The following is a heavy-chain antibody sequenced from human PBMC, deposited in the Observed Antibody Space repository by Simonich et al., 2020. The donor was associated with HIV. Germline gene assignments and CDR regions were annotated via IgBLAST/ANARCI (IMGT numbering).Heavy chain of an antibody. CDR1: GGAFSGYF. Sequence: QVQLQQWGAGLLKPSETLSLTCAVYGGAFSGYFWTWIRQPPGKGLEWIGEIIHRGNTNYHPSLKSRVTISVDTSKNQFSLKLSSVTAADTAVYHCASAAADVKYYYWYGMDVWGQGTTVTVSS. V-gene: IGHV4-34*12. CDR3: ASAAADVKYYYWYGMDV. D-gene: IGHD6-13*01. CDR2: IIHRGNT. J-gene: IGHJ6*02.